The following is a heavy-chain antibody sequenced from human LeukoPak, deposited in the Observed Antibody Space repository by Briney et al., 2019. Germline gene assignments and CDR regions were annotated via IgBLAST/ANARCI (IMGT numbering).Heavy chain of an antibody. V-gene: IGHV4-59*01. CDR3: ARTHPPNDFWSGYLGYYYYYMDV. Sequence: GSLRLSCAASGFTFSSYWMSWIRQPPGKGLEWIGYIYYSGSTNYNPSLKSRVTISVDTSKNQFSLKLSSVTAADTAVYYCARTHPPNDFWSGYLGYYYYYMDVWGKGTTVTVSS. D-gene: IGHD3-3*01. J-gene: IGHJ6*03. CDR2: IYYSGST. CDR1: GFTFSSYW.